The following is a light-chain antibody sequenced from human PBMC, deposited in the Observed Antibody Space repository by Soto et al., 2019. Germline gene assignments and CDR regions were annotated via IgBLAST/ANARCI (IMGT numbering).Light chain of an antibody. V-gene: IGKV1-39*01. J-gene: IGKJ1*01. CDR1: QSIGNN. Sequence: DIQMTQSPSSLSASIGDRVTITCRASQSIGNNLVWYQQKPGKAPNLLIYATSTLQSGVPSRFSGSGSGTEFTLTISILQPEDFATYYCQQSNASPRTFGQGTKVEVK. CDR3: QQSNASPRT. CDR2: ATS.